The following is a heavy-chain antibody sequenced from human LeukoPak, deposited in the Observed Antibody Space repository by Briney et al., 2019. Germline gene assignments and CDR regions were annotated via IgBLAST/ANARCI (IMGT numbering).Heavy chain of an antibody. CDR3: AKSSYYDASGYYREYYFDY. J-gene: IGHJ4*02. D-gene: IGHD3-22*01. CDR2: ISGSGGST. Sequence: GGSLRLSCAASRFTFSSYGMSWVRQAPGKGLEWVSSISGSGGSTYYADSVKGRFTISRGNSKNTLYLQMNSLRDEDTAVYYCAKSSYYDASGYYREYYFDYWGQGTLVTVSS. V-gene: IGHV3-23*01. CDR1: RFTFSSYG.